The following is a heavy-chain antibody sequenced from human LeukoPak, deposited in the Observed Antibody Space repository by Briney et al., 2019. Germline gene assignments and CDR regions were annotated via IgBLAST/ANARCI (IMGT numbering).Heavy chain of an antibody. V-gene: IGHV4-39*07. CDR3: ARSEIAEGATSFDY. CDR2: IYYSGST. Sequence: PSETLSLTCTVSGGSISSSSYYWGWIRQPPGKGLEWIGSIYYSGSTYYNPSLKSRVTISVDTSKNQFSLKLSSVTAADTAVYYCARSEIAEGATSFDYWGQGTLVTVSS. D-gene: IGHD1-26*01. J-gene: IGHJ4*02. CDR1: GGSISSSSYY.